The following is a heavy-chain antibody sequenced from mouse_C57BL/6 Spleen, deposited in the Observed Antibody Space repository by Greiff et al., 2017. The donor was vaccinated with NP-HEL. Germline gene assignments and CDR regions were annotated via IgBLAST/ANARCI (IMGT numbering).Heavy chain of an antibody. Sequence: EVKVVESEGGLVQPGSSMKLSCTASGFTFSDYYMAWVRQVPEKGLEWVANINYDGSSTYYLDSLKSRFIISRDNAKNILYLQMSSLKSEDTATYYCARDQLGPDAMDYWGQGTSVTVSS. D-gene: IGHD3-1*01. CDR3: ARDQLGPDAMDY. CDR1: GFTFSDYY. V-gene: IGHV5-16*01. J-gene: IGHJ4*01. CDR2: INYDGSST.